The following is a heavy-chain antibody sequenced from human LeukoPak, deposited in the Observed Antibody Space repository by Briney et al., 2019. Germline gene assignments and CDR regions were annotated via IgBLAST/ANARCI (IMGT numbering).Heavy chain of an antibody. CDR2: ISWNGGSI. Sequence: HPGGSLRLSCAVSGFTFEDYAMHWVRQAPGKGLEWVSRISWNGGSIDYADSVKGRFTISRDNAKNTLYLQMNSLRAEDTAVYYCARVEAIAAAGTPFDYWGQGTLVTVSS. J-gene: IGHJ4*02. V-gene: IGHV3-9*01. CDR3: ARVEAIAAAGTPFDY. D-gene: IGHD6-13*01. CDR1: GFTFEDYA.